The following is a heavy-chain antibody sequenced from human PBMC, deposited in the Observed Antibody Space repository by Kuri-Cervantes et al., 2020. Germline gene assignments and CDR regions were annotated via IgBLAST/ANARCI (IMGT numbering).Heavy chain of an antibody. CDR1: GFTFSSYG. CDR2: ISYDGSNN. V-gene: IGHV3-30*03. CDR3: ARGEWFGEPQRGWFDP. J-gene: IGHJ5*02. Sequence: GESLKISCAASGFTFSSYGMHWVRQAPGKGLEWVAVISYDGSNNYYADSVKGRFTISRDNAKNTLYLQMNSLRAEDTAVYYCARGEWFGEPQRGWFDPWGQGTLVTVSS. D-gene: IGHD3-10*01.